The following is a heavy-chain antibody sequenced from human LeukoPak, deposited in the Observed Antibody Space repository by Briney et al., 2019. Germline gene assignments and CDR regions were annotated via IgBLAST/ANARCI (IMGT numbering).Heavy chain of an antibody. J-gene: IGHJ3*02. CDR2: INHSGST. CDR1: GGSFSGYY. CDR3: AGSSPFYDYVWPAAFDI. V-gene: IGHV4-34*01. Sequence: SETLSLTCAVYGGSFSGYYWSWIRQPPGKGLEWIGEINHSGSTNYNPSLKSRVTISVDTSKNQFSLKLSSVTAADTAVYYCAGSSPFYDYVWPAAFDIWGRGTMVTVSS. D-gene: IGHD3-16*01.